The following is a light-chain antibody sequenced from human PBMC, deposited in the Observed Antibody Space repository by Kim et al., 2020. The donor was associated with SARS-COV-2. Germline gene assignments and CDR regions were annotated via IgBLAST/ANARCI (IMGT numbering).Light chain of an antibody. V-gene: IGLV3-19*01. CDR3: NSRDSNDNVV. CDR2: GKN. Sequence: VALGQTVRITCQGVSLRSYYSTWYQQKPRQAPIVVIYGKNNRPSGIPDRFSGSSSGNTASLTITGTQAGDEADYYCNSRDSNDNVVFGGGTQLTVL. J-gene: IGLJ2*01. CDR1: SLRSYY.